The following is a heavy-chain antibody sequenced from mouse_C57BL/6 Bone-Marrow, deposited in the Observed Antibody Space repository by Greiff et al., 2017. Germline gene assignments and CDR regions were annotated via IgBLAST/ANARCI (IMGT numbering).Heavy chain of an antibody. CDR2: IYPGDGDT. J-gene: IGHJ3*01. Sequence: VQLQQSGPELVKPGAAVKISCKASGYAFCSSWMNWVKQRPGKGLEWIGRIYPGDGDTNYNGKFKGKATLTADKSSSTAYMQLSSLTSEDSAVYFCARSFPWFAYWGQGTLVTVSA. CDR1: GYAFCSSW. CDR3: ARSFPWFAY. V-gene: IGHV1-82*01.